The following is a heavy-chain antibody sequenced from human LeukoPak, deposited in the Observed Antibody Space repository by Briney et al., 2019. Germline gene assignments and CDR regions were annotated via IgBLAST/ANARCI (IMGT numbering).Heavy chain of an antibody. CDR3: ASTGSGSDYYYGMDV. D-gene: IGHD2-8*02. J-gene: IGHJ6*02. Sequence: GSSVKVSCKASGGTFSSYAISWVRQAPGQGLEWMGRIIPILGIANYAQKFQGRVTITADKSTSTAYMELSSLRSEDTAVYYCASTGSGSDYYYGMDVWGQGTTVTVSS. V-gene: IGHV1-69*04. CDR1: GGTFSSYA. CDR2: IIPILGIA.